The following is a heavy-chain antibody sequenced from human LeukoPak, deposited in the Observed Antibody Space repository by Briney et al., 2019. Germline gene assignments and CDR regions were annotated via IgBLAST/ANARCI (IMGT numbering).Heavy chain of an antibody. CDR2: IYYSGST. CDR3: ARGGYIAVAGVYYYYYYGMDV. J-gene: IGHJ6*02. D-gene: IGHD6-19*01. V-gene: IGHV4-31*03. CDR1: GGSISSGGYY. Sequence: SETLSLTCTVSGGSISSGGYYWSWIRQHPGKGLEWIGYIYYSGSTYYNPSLKSRVTISVDTSKNQFSLKLSSVTAADTAVYYCARGGYIAVAGVYYYYYYGMDVWGQGTTVTVSS.